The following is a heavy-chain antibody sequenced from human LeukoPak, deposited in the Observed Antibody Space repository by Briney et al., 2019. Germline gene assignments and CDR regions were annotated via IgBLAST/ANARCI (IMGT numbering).Heavy chain of an antibody. D-gene: IGHD2-2*01. CDR2: TSYDGSNK. V-gene: IGHV3-30*04. Sequence: GGSLGLSCAASGFTFSSYAMHWVRQAPGKGLEWVAVTSYDGSNKYYADSVKGRFTISRDNSKNTLYLQMNSLRAENTAVYYCAKDLRPATAGDYWGQGTLVTVSS. J-gene: IGHJ4*02. CDR1: GFTFSSYA. CDR3: AKDLRPATAGDY.